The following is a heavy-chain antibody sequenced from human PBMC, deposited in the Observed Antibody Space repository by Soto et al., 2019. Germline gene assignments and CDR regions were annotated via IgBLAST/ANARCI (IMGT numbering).Heavy chain of an antibody. J-gene: IGHJ4*02. CDR1: GGSITSSGYY. Sequence: SETLSLTCSVSGGSITSSGYYWGWIRQPPGKGLEWIGKINYSGSPYYNPSLKSRVTISVDTSKNQFSLKLSSVTAADTAVYYCASTTLGRYFVYWGQGTLVTVSS. V-gene: IGHV4-39*07. D-gene: IGHD1-1*01. CDR3: ASTTLGRYFVY. CDR2: INYSGSP.